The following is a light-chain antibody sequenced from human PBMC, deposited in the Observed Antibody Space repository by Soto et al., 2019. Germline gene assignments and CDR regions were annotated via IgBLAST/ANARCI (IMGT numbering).Light chain of an antibody. J-gene: IGLJ1*01. Sequence: QSALTQPPSASGTPGQRVTISCSGSSSNIGNNDVYWYQQFPGTAPKLVVYKNNQRPSGVPDRFSGSKSGTSASLAISGLRAEDEADYYCAAWDDSLGEVFGTGTKVT. CDR3: AAWDDSLGEV. CDR1: SSNIGNND. CDR2: KNN. V-gene: IGLV1-47*01.